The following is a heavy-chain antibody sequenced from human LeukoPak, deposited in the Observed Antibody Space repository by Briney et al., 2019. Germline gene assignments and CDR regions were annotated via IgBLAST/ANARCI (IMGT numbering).Heavy chain of an antibody. CDR1: GFTFSSYG. CDR2: IHYDGTNE. D-gene: IGHD3-22*01. Sequence: PGGSLRLSCAASGFTFSSYGMHWVRQAPGKGLEWVAFIHYDGTNEYYADSVKGRFTISRDNAKNSLYLQMNSLRAEDTAVYYCARVFGDSSGFRNAFDIWGQGTMVTVSS. V-gene: IGHV3-30*02. CDR3: ARVFGDSSGFRNAFDI. J-gene: IGHJ3*02.